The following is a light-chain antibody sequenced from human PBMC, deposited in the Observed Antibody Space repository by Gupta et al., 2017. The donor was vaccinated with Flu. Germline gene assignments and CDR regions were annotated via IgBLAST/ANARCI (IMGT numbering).Light chain of an antibody. CDR1: RSNIGAGYG. J-gene: IGLJ3*02. CDR2: GNT. CDR3: QSYDSRLSGSV. Sequence: VTSSCTGSRSNIGAGYGVHWYQQLPGTAPKLLIYGNTNRPSGVPDRFSASKSDTSASLAITGLQAEDEADYYCQSYDSRLSGSVFGGGTKLTVL. V-gene: IGLV1-40*01.